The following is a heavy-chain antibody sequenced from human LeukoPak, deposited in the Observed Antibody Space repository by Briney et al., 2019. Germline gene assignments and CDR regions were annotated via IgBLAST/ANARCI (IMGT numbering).Heavy chain of an antibody. J-gene: IGHJ5*02. CDR3: ARYNWNTWFDP. Sequence: PSETLSLTCTVSGDSVSNDRYYWTWIRQSPGKGLEWIAYIRYSGHTNYNPSLDTRVTISLDASKNQLSLGLYSVTAADTAMYYCARYNWNTWFDPWGQGALVTVSS. CDR1: GDSVSNDRYY. CDR2: IRYSGHT. V-gene: IGHV4-61*01. D-gene: IGHD1-1*01.